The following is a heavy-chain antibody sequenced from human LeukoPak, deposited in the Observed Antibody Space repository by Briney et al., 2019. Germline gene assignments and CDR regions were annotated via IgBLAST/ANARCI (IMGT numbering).Heavy chain of an antibody. CDR1: GGSISSGSYY. CDR2: IYTSGST. J-gene: IGHJ4*02. CDR3: ARAGDYYGSGLYYFDY. V-gene: IGHV4-61*02. Sequence: SQTLSLTCTVSGGSISSGSYYWSWIRQPAGKGLEWIGRIYTSGSTNYNPSLKSRVTISVDTSKNQFSLKLSSVTAADTAVYYCARAGDYYGSGLYYFDYWGQGTLVTVSS. D-gene: IGHD3-10*01.